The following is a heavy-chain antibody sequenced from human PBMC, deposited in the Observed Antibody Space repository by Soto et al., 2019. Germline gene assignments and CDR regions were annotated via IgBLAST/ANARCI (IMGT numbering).Heavy chain of an antibody. CDR3: ARPPSRGYSYGHFDS. J-gene: IGHJ4*02. Sequence: SETLSLTCAVSGGSFSGYYWSWIRQPPGKGLEWIGEVGDSRNTNYNSSLKSRVTISIDTSKKQFSLKMTSVTAADTAVYYCARPPSRGYSYGHFDSWGQGTLVTVPQ. V-gene: IGHV4-34*01. D-gene: IGHD5-18*01. CDR2: VGDSRNT. CDR1: GGSFSGYY.